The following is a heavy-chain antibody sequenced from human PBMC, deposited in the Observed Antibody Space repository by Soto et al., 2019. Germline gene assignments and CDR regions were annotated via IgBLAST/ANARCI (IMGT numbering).Heavy chain of an antibody. V-gene: IGHV1-69*08. CDR1: GGTFSSYT. Sequence: QVQLVQSGAEVKKPGSSVKVSCKASGGTFSSYTISWVRQAPGQGLEWMGRIIPILGIANYAQKFQGRVTITADKSTSTDYMELSSLRSEDTAVYYCARDLAEPNLLHPPIPYDYGDDDDSLGYWGQGTLVTVSS. J-gene: IGHJ4*02. D-gene: IGHD4-17*01. CDR2: IIPILGIA. CDR3: ARDLAEPNLLHPPIPYDYGDDDDSLGY.